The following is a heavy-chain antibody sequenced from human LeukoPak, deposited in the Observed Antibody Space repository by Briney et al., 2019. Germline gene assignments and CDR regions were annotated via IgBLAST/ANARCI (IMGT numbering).Heavy chain of an antibody. CDR1: GGTFSSYA. Sequence: ASVKVSCKASGGTFSSYAISWVRQAPGQGLEWMGRIIPIFGIANYAQKFQGRVTITTDESTSTAYMELSSLRSEDTAVYYCAREVPELNNAFDIWGQGTMVTVSS. J-gene: IGHJ3*02. CDR3: AREVPELNNAFDI. V-gene: IGHV1-69*05. D-gene: IGHD1-26*01. CDR2: IIPIFGIA.